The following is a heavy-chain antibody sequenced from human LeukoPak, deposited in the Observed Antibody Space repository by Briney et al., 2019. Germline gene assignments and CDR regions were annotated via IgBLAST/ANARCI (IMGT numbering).Heavy chain of an antibody. CDR3: VRDNRSYNFDY. V-gene: IGHV3-74*01. J-gene: IGHJ4*02. CDR2: IKSDGSST. CDR1: EFTFSRYW. Sequence: PGGSLRLSCAASEFTFSRYWMHWVRQAPGKGLVWVSCIKSDGSSTSIADSAKGRFTISRDNAKNTVYLQMNSLRAEDTAVYYCVRDNRSYNFDYWGQGTLVTVSS. D-gene: IGHD1-26*01.